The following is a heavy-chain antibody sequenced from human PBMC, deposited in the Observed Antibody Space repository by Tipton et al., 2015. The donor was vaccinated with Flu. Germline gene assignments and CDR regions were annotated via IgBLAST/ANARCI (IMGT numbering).Heavy chain of an antibody. Sequence: LRLSCTASGGSISNYYWSWIRQPPGKGLEWIGYVHYSENTSYNPSLKSRVTMSLDTSKNQFSLKLSSVTAADTAMYYCARGDGYNFDYWGQGTLVTVSS. CDR3: ARGDGYNFDY. V-gene: IGHV4-59*08. CDR2: VHYSENT. CDR1: GGSISNYY. J-gene: IGHJ4*02. D-gene: IGHD5-24*01.